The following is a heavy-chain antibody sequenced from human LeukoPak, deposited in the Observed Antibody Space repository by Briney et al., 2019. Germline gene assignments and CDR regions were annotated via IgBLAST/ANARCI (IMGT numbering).Heavy chain of an antibody. CDR3: AKDRGIMITFGGVIPQY. Sequence: PGGSLRLSCAASGFTFSSYAMSWVRQAPGKGLEWVSAISGSGGSTYYADSVKGRFTISRDNSKNTLYLQMNSLRAEDTAVYYCAKDRGIMITFGGVIPQYWGRGTLVTVSS. CDR2: ISGSGGST. J-gene: IGHJ4*02. D-gene: IGHD3-16*02. V-gene: IGHV3-23*01. CDR1: GFTFSSYA.